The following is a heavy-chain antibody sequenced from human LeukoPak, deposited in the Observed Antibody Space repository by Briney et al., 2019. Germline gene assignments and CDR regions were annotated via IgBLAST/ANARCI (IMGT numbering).Heavy chain of an antibody. Sequence: GGSLGLSCAASGFTFSSYAMTWVRQASGKGLEWVSAISGRGVSTYYADSVKGRFTISRDNSRNTLFLQMNSLRAEDTAVYYCANLLSTNSGSGSPFENWGQGTLVTVSS. V-gene: IGHV3-23*01. CDR3: ANLLSTNSGSGSPFEN. D-gene: IGHD3-10*01. J-gene: IGHJ4*02. CDR1: GFTFSSYA. CDR2: ISGRGVST.